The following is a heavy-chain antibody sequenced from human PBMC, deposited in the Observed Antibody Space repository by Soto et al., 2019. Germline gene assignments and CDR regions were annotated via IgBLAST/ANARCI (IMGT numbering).Heavy chain of an antibody. CDR3: ASSRGSPVPLDY. CDR2: IYHSGST. V-gene: IGHV4-30-2*01. J-gene: IGHJ4*02. D-gene: IGHD1-26*01. Sequence: QLQLQESGSGLVKPSLTLSLTCAVSGGSISSGGYSWSWIRQPPGKGLAWIGYIYHSGSTYYNPSLKSRVTISVDRAKNQFSLKLSSVTAADTAVDYCASSRGSPVPLDYWGQGTLVTVSS. CDR1: GGSISSGGYS.